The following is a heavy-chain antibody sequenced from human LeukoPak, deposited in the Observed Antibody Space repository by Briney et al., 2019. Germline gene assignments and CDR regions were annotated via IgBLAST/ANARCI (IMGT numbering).Heavy chain of an antibody. Sequence: SLRLSRAPSGFIFNSDAFHSVRQAPGKGLEWGAVISTDGSNKYSTDSLNGRCTISKDNSKSTVCQQPISLRAGHTACYYWARDGPGLSEDMGWLQFPDHWGQGTLVTVSS. CDR1: GFIFNSDA. J-gene: IGHJ4*02. CDR3: ARDGPGLSEDMGWLQFPDH. V-gene: IGHV3-30*10. CDR2: ISTDGSNK. D-gene: IGHD5-24*01.